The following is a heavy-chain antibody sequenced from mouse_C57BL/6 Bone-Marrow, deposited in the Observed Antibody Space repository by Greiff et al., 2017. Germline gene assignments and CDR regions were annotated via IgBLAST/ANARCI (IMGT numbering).Heavy chain of an antibody. V-gene: IGHV5-9-1*02. CDR1: GFTFSSYA. D-gene: IGHD1-1*01. Sequence: EVKLMESGEGLVKPGGSLKLSCAASGFTFSSYAMSWVRQTPEKRLEWVAYISSGGDYIYYADTVKGRFTISRDNARNTLYLQMSSLKSEDTAMYYCTRETSYYYGSSPYYFDYWGQGTTLTVSS. CDR3: TRETSYYYGSSPYYFDY. J-gene: IGHJ2*01. CDR2: ISSGGDYI.